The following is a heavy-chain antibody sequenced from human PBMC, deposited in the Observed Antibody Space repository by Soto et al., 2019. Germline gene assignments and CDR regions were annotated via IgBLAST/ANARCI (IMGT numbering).Heavy chain of an antibody. Sequence: ASVKVSCKASGYTFTSYGISWVRQAPGQGLEWMGWISAYNGNTNYAQKLQGRVTMTTDTSTSTAYMELRSLRSDDTAVYYCARDPSSYYHYGMAVWGQGTTVTVSS. CDR3: ARDPSSYYHYGMAV. V-gene: IGHV1-18*01. CDR2: ISAYNGNT. J-gene: IGHJ6*02. CDR1: GYTFTSYG.